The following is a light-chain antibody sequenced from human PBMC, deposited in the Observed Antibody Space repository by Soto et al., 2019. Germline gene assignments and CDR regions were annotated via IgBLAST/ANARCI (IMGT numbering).Light chain of an antibody. CDR2: QVS. J-gene: IGLJ1*01. CDR1: SSDVGNYNY. V-gene: IGLV2-14*01. CDR3: SSYTTSSTLYV. Sequence: QSALTQPASVSGSPGQSITISCTGTSSDVGNYNYVSWYQQHPGKAPQLMIFQVSNRASGVSNRFSGSKSGDMASLTISGLQAEDEADYYCSSYTTSSTLYVFGTGTKVTVL.